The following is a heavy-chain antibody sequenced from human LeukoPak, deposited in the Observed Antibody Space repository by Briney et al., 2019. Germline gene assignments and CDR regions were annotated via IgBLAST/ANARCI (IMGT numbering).Heavy chain of an antibody. Sequence: SXFTFSTYAMTWVRQAXGKGLGGXXXISGSDGKTYYADSVKGRCTISRDNSKNTLYLQMNSLGAEDTAVYYCARSITIFGLVIYYFDFWGQGTLVTVSS. V-gene: IGHV3-23*01. D-gene: IGHD3-3*01. CDR3: ARSITIFGLVIYYFDF. CDR1: XFTFSTYA. CDR2: ISGSDGKT. J-gene: IGHJ4*02.